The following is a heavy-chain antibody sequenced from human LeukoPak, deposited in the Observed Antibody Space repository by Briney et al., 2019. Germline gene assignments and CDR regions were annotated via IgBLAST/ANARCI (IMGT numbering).Heavy chain of an antibody. CDR2: IYPRNGST. CDR1: GYTFTSNY. J-gene: IGHJ4*02. Sequence: ASVKVSCRASGYTFTSNYIHWVRQAPGQGLEWMGMIYPRNGSTSYAQKFQGRVTVTRDTSTSTVHMELSGLRSEDTAVYYCARDQEGFDYWGQGTLVTVSS. CDR3: ARDQEGFDY. V-gene: IGHV1-46*01.